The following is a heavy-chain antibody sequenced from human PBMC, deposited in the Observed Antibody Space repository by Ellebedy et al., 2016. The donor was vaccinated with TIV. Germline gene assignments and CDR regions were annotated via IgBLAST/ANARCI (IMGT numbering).Heavy chain of an antibody. CDR3: ARVHGDNVDYYYYYMDV. Sequence: ASVKVSXXASGYTFTNYYMQWVRQAPGQGLEWMGIINPSGGTTGYAQKFQGRVTMTSDTSTSTVYMELSSLRSEDTAVYYSARVHGDNVDYYYYYMDVWGQGTTVTVSS. V-gene: IGHV1-46*01. CDR1: GYTFTNYY. J-gene: IGHJ6*03. D-gene: IGHD4/OR15-4a*01. CDR2: INPSGGTT.